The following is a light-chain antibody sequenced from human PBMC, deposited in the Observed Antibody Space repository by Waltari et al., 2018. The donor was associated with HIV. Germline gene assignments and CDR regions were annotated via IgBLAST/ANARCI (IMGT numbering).Light chain of an antibody. CDR1: NGHRDYA. Sequence: QLLLTQSPSASASMVASFRLTCTLSNGHRDYAIPWHEHQPETGPRFLMRLNSDGSHHKGDGISDRFSGSSSGAERYLTISSLQAEAEGDYPCQTWGAGIQVFGGGTKLTVL. CDR2: LNSDGSH. CDR3: QTWGAGIQV. J-gene: IGLJ2*01. V-gene: IGLV4-69*01.